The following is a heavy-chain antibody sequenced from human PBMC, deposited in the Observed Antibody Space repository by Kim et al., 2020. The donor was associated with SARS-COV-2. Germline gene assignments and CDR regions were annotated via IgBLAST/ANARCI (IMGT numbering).Heavy chain of an antibody. D-gene: IGHD2-2*01. J-gene: IGHJ3*02. CDR2: IIPIFGTA. V-gene: IGHV1-69*13. Sequence: SVKVSCKASGGTFSSYAISWVRQAPGQGLEWMGGIIPIFGTANYAQKFQGRVTITADESTSTAYMELSSLRSEDTAVYYCARDRGPEAPDRARAFDIWGQGTMVTVSS. CDR3: ARDRGPEAPDRARAFDI. CDR1: GGTFSSYA.